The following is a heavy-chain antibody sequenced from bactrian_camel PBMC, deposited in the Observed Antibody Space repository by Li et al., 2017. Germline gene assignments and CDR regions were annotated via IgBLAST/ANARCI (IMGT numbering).Heavy chain of an antibody. Sequence: HVQLVESGGGSVQAGGSLRLSCEVSGHYYSSYYMGWFRQTPGKEREGVATINGFGTTSYADSVKGRFTISKDNPKNTMYLQMNGLKPEDTAMYYCAADSPIACSQNLQSSVYNYWGQGTQVTVS. D-gene: IGHD2*01. CDR3: AADSPIACSQNLQSSVYNY. J-gene: IGHJ4*01. V-gene: IGHV3S53*01. CDR1: GHYYSSYY. CDR2: INGFGTT.